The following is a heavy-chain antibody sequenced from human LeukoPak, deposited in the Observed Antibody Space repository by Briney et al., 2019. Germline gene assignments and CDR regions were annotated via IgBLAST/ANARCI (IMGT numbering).Heavy chain of an antibody. Sequence: SETLSLTCAVSGGSISNSIYYWGWIRQPPGKGLEWIGSIYYSGNTYYNPSLKSRVTISVDTSKNQFSSKLSSVTAADTAVYYCARARLWHGSGSYLLARRGVFDIWGQGTMVTVSS. CDR2: IYYSGNT. CDR3: ARARLWHGSGSYLLARRGVFDI. D-gene: IGHD3-10*01. V-gene: IGHV4-39*07. CDR1: GGSISNSIYY. J-gene: IGHJ3*02.